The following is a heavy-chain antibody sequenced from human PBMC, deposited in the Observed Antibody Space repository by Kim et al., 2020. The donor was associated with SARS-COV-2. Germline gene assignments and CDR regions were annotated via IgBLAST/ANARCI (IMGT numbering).Heavy chain of an antibody. J-gene: IGHJ6*02. D-gene: IGHD2-21*02. CDR1: GYSISSGYY. CDR2: IYHSGST. CDR3: ARGLGDDGYYYYYGMDV. V-gene: IGHV4-38-2*02. Sequence: SETLSLTCTVSGYSISSGYYWGWIRQPPGKGLEWIGSIYHSGSTYYNPSLKSRVTISVDTSKNQFSLKLSSVTAADTAVYYCARGLGDDGYYYYYGMDVWGQGTTVTVSS.